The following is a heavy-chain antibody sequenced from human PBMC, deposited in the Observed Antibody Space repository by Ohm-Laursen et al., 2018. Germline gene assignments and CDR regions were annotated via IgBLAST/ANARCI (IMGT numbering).Heavy chain of an antibody. D-gene: IGHD1-26*01. J-gene: IGHJ3*02. CDR2: ISSSSTI. CDR1: GFTFSSYS. Sequence: SLRLSCTASGFTFSSYSMNWVRQAPGKGLEWVSYISSSSTIYYADSVRGRFTISRDNAKNSLYLQMNSLRAEDTAVYYCARDAEERSGSYELHDAFDIWGQGTMVTVSS. CDR3: ARDAEERSGSYELHDAFDI. V-gene: IGHV3-48*01.